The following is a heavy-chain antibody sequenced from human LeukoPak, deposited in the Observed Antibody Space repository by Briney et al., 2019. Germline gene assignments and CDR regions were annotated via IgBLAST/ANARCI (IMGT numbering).Heavy chain of an antibody. J-gene: IGHJ4*02. CDR3: ARLHRGIRELY. CDR1: GFTFSTHS. V-gene: IGHV3-7*03. Sequence: PGGSLRLSCAASGFTFSTHSMSWVRQAPGKGLEWVANIKQDGSEKYYADSVKGRFTISRDNAENSLYLQMNSLRVEDTAVYYCARLHRGIRELYWGPGTLVTVSS. D-gene: IGHD3-10*01. CDR2: IKQDGSEK.